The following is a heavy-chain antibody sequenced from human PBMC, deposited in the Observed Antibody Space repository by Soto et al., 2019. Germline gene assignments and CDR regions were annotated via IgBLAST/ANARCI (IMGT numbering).Heavy chain of an antibody. CDR2: MYYSGTT. J-gene: IGHJ5*02. Sequence: PSETLSLTCTVSGGSISSSDFYWGWLRQTPGKGLEFIGSMYYSGTTYYNPSLKSRVTISVDTSKNQFTLKLISVTAADTAVYYCAVVDSTGNWFDPWGEGALLTVSS. CDR3: AVVDSTGNWFDP. V-gene: IGHV4-39*01. CDR1: GGSISSSDFY. D-gene: IGHD6-25*01.